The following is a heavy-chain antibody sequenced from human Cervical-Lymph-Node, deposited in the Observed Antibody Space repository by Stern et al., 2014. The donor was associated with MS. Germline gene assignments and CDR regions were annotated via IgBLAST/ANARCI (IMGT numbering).Heavy chain of an antibody. CDR2: VWQDGSNK. J-gene: IGHJ4*02. Sequence: VQLLESGGGVVQPGRSLRLSCAASGFIFRNSGMHWVRQAPGKGLAWVAVVWQDGSNKYYADSVKGRFTISRDNSNNMVDLQMNSLRVEDMGIYYCTRDPRGYCSGGSCYQGFFDSWGRGTLVTVSS. CDR3: TRDPRGYCSGGSCYQGFFDS. D-gene: IGHD2-15*01. V-gene: IGHV3-33*01. CDR1: GFIFRNSG.